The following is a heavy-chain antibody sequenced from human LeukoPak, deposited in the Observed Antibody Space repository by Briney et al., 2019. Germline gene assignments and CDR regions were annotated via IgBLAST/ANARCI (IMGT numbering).Heavy chain of an antibody. CDR3: ARGDYYGSGSYYNS. Sequence: PSETLSLTCAVYGGSFSGYYWSWIRQPPGKGLEWIGEINHSGSTNYNPSLKSRVTISVDTSKNQFSLKLSSVTAADTAVYYCARGDYYGSGSYYNSWGKGTTVTVSS. CDR2: INHSGST. D-gene: IGHD3-10*01. CDR1: GGSFSGYY. J-gene: IGHJ6*04. V-gene: IGHV4-34*01.